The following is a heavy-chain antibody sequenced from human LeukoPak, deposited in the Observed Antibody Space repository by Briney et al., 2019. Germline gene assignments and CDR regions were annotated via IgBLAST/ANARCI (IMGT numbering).Heavy chain of an antibody. CDR3: ARGGLSAEVTTKELAVNWFDP. D-gene: IGHD4-11*01. CDR1: GFTFSSYA. V-gene: IGHV3-30*04. CDR2: ISYDGSNK. J-gene: IGHJ5*02. Sequence: PGGSLRLSCAASGFTFSSYAMHWVRQAPGKGLEWVAVISYDGSNKYYADSVKGRFTISRDNSKNTLYLQMNSLRAEDTAVYYCARGGLSAEVTTKELAVNWFDPWGQGTLVTVSS.